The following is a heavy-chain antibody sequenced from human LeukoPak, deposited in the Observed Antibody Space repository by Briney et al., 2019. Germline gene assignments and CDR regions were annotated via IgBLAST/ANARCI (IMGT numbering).Heavy chain of an antibody. J-gene: IGHJ5*02. CDR3: AREAGHIVVVTGGGKTWFDP. Sequence: ASVKVSCKASGYTFTGYYMHWVRQAPGQGLEWMGWINPNSGGTNYAQKFQGRVTMTRDTSISTAYMEPSRLRSDDTAVYYCAREAGHIVVVTGGGKTWFDPWGQGTLVTVSS. CDR1: GYTFTGYY. CDR2: INPNSGGT. D-gene: IGHD2-21*02. V-gene: IGHV1-2*02.